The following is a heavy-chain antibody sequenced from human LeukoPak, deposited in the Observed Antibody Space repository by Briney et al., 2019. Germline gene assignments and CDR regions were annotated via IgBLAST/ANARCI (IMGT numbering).Heavy chain of an antibody. CDR3: AKLGRIAVAGAAEYFQH. CDR2: ISAGGST. D-gene: IGHD6-19*01. CDR1: GLTFSSYA. Sequence: GGSLRLSCADSGLTFSSYALSWVRQAPGKGLEWVSGISAGGSTYYADSVKGRFTISRDNSKNTLYLQMNSLRAEDTAVYYCAKLGRIAVAGAAEYFQHWGQGTLVTVSS. J-gene: IGHJ1*01. V-gene: IGHV3-23*01.